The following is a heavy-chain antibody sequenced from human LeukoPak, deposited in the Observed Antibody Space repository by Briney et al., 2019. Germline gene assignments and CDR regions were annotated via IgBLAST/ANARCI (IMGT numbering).Heavy chain of an antibody. CDR2: IYYSGST. Sequence: SETLTLTCTVSGGCISSSSYYWGWIRQPPGKGLEWIGSIYYSGSTYYNPSLKSRVTISVDTSKNQFSLKLSSVTAADTAVYYCARTQPQLRYFDWLLDWFDPWGQGTLVTVSS. V-gene: IGHV4-39*07. CDR3: ARTQPQLRYFDWLLDWFDP. D-gene: IGHD3-9*01. CDR1: GGCISSSSYY. J-gene: IGHJ5*02.